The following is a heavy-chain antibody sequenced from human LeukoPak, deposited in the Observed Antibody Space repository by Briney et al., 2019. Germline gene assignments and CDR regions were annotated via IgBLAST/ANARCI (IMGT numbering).Heavy chain of an antibody. D-gene: IGHD1-26*01. Sequence: GGSLRLSCAASGFTVSSNYMSWVRQAPGKGLEWVSVIYSGGSTYYADSVKGRFTISRDNSKNTLYLKMNSLRAEDTAVYYCARELVVGAIDAFDIWGQGTMVTVSS. CDR1: GFTVSSNY. CDR3: ARELVVGAIDAFDI. J-gene: IGHJ3*02. CDR2: IYSGGST. V-gene: IGHV3-53*01.